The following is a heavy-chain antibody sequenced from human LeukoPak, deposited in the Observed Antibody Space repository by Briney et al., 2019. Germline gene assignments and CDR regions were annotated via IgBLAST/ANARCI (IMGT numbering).Heavy chain of an antibody. D-gene: IGHD6-19*01. Sequence: ASVKVSCKASGYTSTSYGISWVRQAPGQGLEWMGWISAYNGNTNYAQKLQGRVTMTTDTSTSTAYMELRSLRSDDTAVYYCAKRLAMTGTYHFDYWGQGTLVTVSS. CDR2: ISAYNGNT. CDR1: GYTSTSYG. J-gene: IGHJ4*02. CDR3: AKRLAMTGTYHFDY. V-gene: IGHV1-18*01.